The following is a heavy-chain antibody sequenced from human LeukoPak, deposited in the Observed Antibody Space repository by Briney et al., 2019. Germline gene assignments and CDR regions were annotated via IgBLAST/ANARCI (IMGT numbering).Heavy chain of an antibody. CDR1: GGSFSSYY. CDR2: IYYSGST. Sequence: SETLSLTCAVYGGSFSSYYWGWIRQPPGKGLEWIGSIYYSGSTYYNPSLKSRVTISVDTSKNQFSLKLSSVTAADTAVYYCARPQIYCSGGSCYSNDAFDIWGQGTMVTVSS. D-gene: IGHD2-15*01. V-gene: IGHV4-39*01. CDR3: ARPQIYCSGGSCYSNDAFDI. J-gene: IGHJ3*02.